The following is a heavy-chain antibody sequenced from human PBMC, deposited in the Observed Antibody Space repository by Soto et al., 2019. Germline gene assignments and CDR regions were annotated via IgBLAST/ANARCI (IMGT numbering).Heavy chain of an antibody. V-gene: IGHV4-34*01. CDR2: INHSGST. CDR3: ASLIGSTIFGVIVGGMDV. J-gene: IGHJ6*02. CDR1: GGSFSGYY. D-gene: IGHD3-3*01. Sequence: QVQLQQWGAGLLKPSETLSLTCAVYGGSFSGYYWSWIRQPPGKGLEWIGEINHSGSTNYNPSLKSAVTISVDTSKNQSSLNLSSVTAADTAVYYCASLIGSTIFGVIVGGMDVWGQGTTVTVSS.